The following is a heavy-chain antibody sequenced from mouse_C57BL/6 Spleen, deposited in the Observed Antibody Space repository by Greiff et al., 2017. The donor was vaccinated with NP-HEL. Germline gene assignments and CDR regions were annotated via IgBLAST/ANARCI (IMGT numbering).Heavy chain of an antibody. CDR3: ARPYGSSYGYFDV. J-gene: IGHJ1*03. CDR2: ISSGSSTI. Sequence: VQVVESGGGLVKPGGSLKLSCAASGFTFSDYGMHWVRQAPEKGLEWVAYISSGSSTIYYADTVKGRFTISRDNAKSTLFLQMTSLRSEDTAMYYCARPYGSSYGYFDVWGTGTTVTVSS. CDR1: GFTFSDYG. V-gene: IGHV5-17*01. D-gene: IGHD1-1*01.